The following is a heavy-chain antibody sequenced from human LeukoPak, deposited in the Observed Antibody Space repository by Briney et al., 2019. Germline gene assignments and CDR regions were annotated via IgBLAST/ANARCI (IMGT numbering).Heavy chain of an antibody. D-gene: IGHD6-6*01. Sequence: PSETLSLTCTVSGGSISSSSYYCGWIRQPPGKGLEWIGSIYYSGSTYSNPSLKSRVTISVDTNKNQFSLRLSSVTAADTAVYYCARQSGSSSGLDYWGQGTLVTVSS. J-gene: IGHJ4*02. CDR1: GGSISSSSYY. CDR3: ARQSGSSSGLDY. CDR2: IYYSGST. V-gene: IGHV4-39*01.